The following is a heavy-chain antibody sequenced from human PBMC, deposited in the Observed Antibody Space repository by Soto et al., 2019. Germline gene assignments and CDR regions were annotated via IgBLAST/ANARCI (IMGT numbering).Heavy chain of an antibody. Sequence: EVLLEESGGAVVQPGGSLRVPCVASGLTLDEYTCHGFRQARGKGLEWIFLISWDGGTTYYADSVKGRFTISRDTGKNSLYLQMDSLRAEDTALYYCTKVKKKYRTTSGVDFGSWGQGTLVTVSS. J-gene: IGHJ4*02. V-gene: IGHV3-43*01. CDR1: GLTLDEYT. CDR2: ISWDGGTT. CDR3: TKVKKKYRTTSGVDFGS. D-gene: IGHD6-6*01.